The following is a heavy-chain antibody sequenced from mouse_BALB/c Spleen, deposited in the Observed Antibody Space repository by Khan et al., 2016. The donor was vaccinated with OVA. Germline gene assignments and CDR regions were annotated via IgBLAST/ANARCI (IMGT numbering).Heavy chain of an antibody. V-gene: IGHV6-6*02. CDR1: GFTFSNYW. CDR2: IRLNTDDNVT. Sequence: QLEESGAGLVQPGGSMKLSCVASGFTFSNYWMNWVRQPPEKGLVWVVEIRLNTDDNVTHHAESVKGRFTISRDDSKSSVYLQMNNLKAEDTSIYYCWILLWGQGTTLTVSS. J-gene: IGHJ2*01. CDR3: WILL.